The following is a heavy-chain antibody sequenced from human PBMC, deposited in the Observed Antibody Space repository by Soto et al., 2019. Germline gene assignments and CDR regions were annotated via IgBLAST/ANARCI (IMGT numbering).Heavy chain of an antibody. V-gene: IGHV1-3*01. D-gene: IGHD3-22*01. Sequence: ASVKVSCKASGYTFTTYAIHWVRQAPGQRPEWMGWMNAGNGDAKSSQKLQGRVTFTRDTSASTAYMELSSLRSEDTAVYYCGRCPDGSGQTCDVWGYFDDWGQGTLVTVSS. J-gene: IGHJ4*02. CDR2: MNAGNGDA. CDR1: GYTFTTYA. CDR3: GRCPDGSGQTCDVWGYFDD.